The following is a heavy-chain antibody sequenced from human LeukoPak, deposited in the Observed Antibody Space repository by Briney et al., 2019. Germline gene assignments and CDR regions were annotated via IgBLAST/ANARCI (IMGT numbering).Heavy chain of an antibody. D-gene: IGHD3-22*01. V-gene: IGHV3-30*14. CDR2: ISYYGSNK. Sequence: GWSLRLSCAASGFTFSSYAMHWVRQAPGKGLDGVAVISYYGSNKYYADSVKGRFTISRDNAKNSLYLQMNSLRAEDTAVYYCARETYYYDSSTYFRATDYWGQGTLVTVSS. J-gene: IGHJ4*02. CDR3: ARETYYYDSSTYFRATDY. CDR1: GFTFSSYA.